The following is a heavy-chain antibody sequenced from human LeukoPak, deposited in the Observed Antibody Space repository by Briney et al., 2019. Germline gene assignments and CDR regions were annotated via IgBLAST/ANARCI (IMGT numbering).Heavy chain of an antibody. CDR1: GSTFSSYA. CDR3: TTDLSTKMPQVDY. V-gene: IGHV3-15*01. J-gene: IGHJ4*02. D-gene: IGHD5/OR15-5a*01. Sequence: GGSLRLSCAASGSTFSSYAMSWVRQAPGKGLVWVGFIRSKAYGGTTDYAAPVKGRFSISRDDSKNTLYLQMNSLKTEDTAVYYCTTDLSTKMPQVDYWGQGTLVTVSS. CDR2: IRSKAYGGTT.